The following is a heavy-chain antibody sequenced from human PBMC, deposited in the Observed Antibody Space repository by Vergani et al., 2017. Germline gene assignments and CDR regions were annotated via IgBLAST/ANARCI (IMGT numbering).Heavy chain of an antibody. J-gene: IGHJ1*01. CDR2: IKRDGTET. V-gene: IGHV3-7*01. D-gene: IGHD2-15*01. Sequence: EVHLEESGGGLVQPGGSLRLSCAASGFTFGDYYMACIRLAPGEGLDWVASIKRDGTETFYVDSVKGRFTISRDNAKTTLYLQMNSLRDEDRGVYYCASISGGSAPYLHYWGQGTLVTVAS. CDR1: GFTFGDYY. CDR3: ASISGGSAPYLHY.